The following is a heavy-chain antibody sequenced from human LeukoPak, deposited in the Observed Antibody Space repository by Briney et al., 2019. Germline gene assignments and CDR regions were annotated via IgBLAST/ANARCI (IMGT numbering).Heavy chain of an antibody. D-gene: IGHD3-22*01. V-gene: IGHV1-18*01. CDR2: ISAYNGHT. CDR3: ARCAGTYYYDSSGYQNWFDP. J-gene: IGHJ5*02. CDR1: GYTFTNYG. Sequence: ASVKVSCKASGYTFTNYGISWVRRAPGQGLEWMGWISAYNGHTNYAQKLQGRVTMTTDTSTSTAYMELRSLRSDDTAVYYCARCAGTYYYDSSGYQNWFDPWGQGTLVTVSS.